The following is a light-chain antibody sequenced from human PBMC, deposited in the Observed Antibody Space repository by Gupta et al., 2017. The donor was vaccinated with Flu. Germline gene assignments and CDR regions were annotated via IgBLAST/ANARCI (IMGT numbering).Light chain of an antibody. J-gene: IGKJ5*01. CDR1: QSRLHSNGYNY. CDR2: LGS. Sequence: IACRSSQSRLHSNGYNYLDWFLQKPGQSPQLLIYLGSNRASGVPDRFSGSGSGTDFTLKISRVEAEDVGVYYCMQALQTPITFGHGTRLEIK. V-gene: IGKV2-28*01. CDR3: MQALQTPIT.